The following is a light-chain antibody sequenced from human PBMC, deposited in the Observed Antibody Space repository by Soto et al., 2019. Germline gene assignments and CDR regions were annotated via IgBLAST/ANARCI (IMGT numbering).Light chain of an antibody. CDR3: QQNDSSPSWT. CDR1: QSVSSKY. Sequence: EIVLTQSPGTLSLPPGERATLSCRASQSVSSKYLAWYQQKPGQAPRLLIYGTSSRATGISDRFRGSGSGTDFTLTISRLEPEDFAVYYCQQNDSSPSWTFGQGTKV. J-gene: IGKJ1*01. CDR2: GTS. V-gene: IGKV3-20*01.